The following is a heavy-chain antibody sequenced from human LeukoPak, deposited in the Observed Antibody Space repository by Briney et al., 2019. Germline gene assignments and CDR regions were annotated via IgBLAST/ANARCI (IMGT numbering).Heavy chain of an antibody. CDR3: AKQDAMVRGVILY. CDR1: GFTFTNYW. V-gene: IGHV3-7*01. J-gene: IGHJ4*02. Sequence: GGSLRLSCAASGFTFTNYWMSWVRQAPGKGLELVANIKQDRSEKYYVDSVKGRFTISRDNAKNSLYLQMNSLRAEDTAVYYCAKQDAMVRGVILYWGQGTLVTVSS. CDR2: IKQDRSEK. D-gene: IGHD3-10*01.